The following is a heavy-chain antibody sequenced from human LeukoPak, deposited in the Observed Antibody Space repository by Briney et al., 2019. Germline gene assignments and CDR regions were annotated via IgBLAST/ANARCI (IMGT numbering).Heavy chain of an antibody. D-gene: IGHD4-23*01. CDR3: ARGKWLHYGGNSGPFGY. V-gene: IGHV4-59*12. Sequence: SETLSLTCTVSGGSISSYYWSWIRQPPGKGLEWIGYIYYSGCTNYNPSLKSRVTISVDTSKNQFSLKLSSVTAADTAVYYCARGKWLHYGGNSGPFGYWGQGTLVTVSS. J-gene: IGHJ4*02. CDR2: IYYSGCT. CDR1: GGSISSYY.